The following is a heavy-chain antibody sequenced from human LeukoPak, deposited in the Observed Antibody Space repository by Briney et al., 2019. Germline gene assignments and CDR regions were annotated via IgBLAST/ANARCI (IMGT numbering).Heavy chain of an antibody. CDR1: GYTFTSYD. Sequence: ASVKVSCKASGYTFTSYDINWVRQATGQGLEWMGWMNPNSGNTGYAQKFQGRVTMTRNTSISTAYMELSSLRSEDTAVYYCAKDRAALGAVAGTLDYWGQGTLVTVSS. CDR3: AKDRAALGAVAGTLDY. CDR2: MNPNSGNT. J-gene: IGHJ4*02. V-gene: IGHV1-8*01. D-gene: IGHD6-19*01.